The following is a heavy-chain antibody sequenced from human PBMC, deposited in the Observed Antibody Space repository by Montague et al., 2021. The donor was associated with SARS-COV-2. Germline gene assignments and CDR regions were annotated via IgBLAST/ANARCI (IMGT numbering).Heavy chain of an antibody. CDR3: ARGVVRKGYYDSSGYYILKQGPGGPDY. CDR2: IYYSGST. CDR1: GGSISTVGY. Sequence: TLSLTCTVSGGSISTVGYWSWIRQHPGKGLEWIGYIYYSGSTYYNPSLKSRVTISVDTSKNQFSLKLFSVTAADTAVYYCARGVVRKGYYDSSGYYILKQGPGGPDYWGQGSLVTVSS. J-gene: IGHJ4*02. D-gene: IGHD3-22*01. V-gene: IGHV4-31*03.